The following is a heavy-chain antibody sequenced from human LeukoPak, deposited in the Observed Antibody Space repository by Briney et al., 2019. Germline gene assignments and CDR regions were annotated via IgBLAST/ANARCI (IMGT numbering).Heavy chain of an antibody. Sequence: GVSLRLSCAASGFTFSSYAMSRVRQAPGKGLEWVSAISGSGGSTYYADSVKGRFTISRDNSKNTLYLQMNSLRAEDTAVYYCAKDFDYYDSSGYYGAEYFQHWGQGTLVTVSS. J-gene: IGHJ1*01. V-gene: IGHV3-23*01. D-gene: IGHD3-22*01. CDR1: GFTFSSYA. CDR3: AKDFDYYDSSGYYGAEYFQH. CDR2: ISGSGGST.